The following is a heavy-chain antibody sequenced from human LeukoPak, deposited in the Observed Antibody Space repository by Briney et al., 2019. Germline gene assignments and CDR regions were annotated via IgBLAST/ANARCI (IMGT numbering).Heavy chain of an antibody. J-gene: IGHJ4*02. D-gene: IGHD3-22*01. CDR1: GFTFSSYV. CDR2: IGGSVGSM. Sequence: GGSLRLSCAASGFTFSSYVMSWVRQAPGKGLEWVSNIGGSVGSMFYAASVKGRFAISRDNSKNTLFLQMNNLRVEDTAVYYCARDSDNYYDSSGYPYYFDYWGQGTLVTVSS. CDR3: ARDSDNYYDSSGYPYYFDY. V-gene: IGHV3-23*01.